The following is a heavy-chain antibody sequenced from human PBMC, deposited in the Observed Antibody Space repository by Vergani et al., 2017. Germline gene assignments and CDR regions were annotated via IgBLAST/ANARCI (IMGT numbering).Heavy chain of an antibody. CDR3: VRRTFYYGSGSSSWFDP. V-gene: IGHV4-34*01. CDR1: GGSFSDYY. Sequence: QVQLQEWGAGLLKTSETLSLTCGVSGGSFSDYYWSWIRQAPGMGLEWIGSFSYGGSSDFNPSLKSRVTLSMDTSKSQFSLKLTSVTAADTAVYYCVRRTFYYGSGSSSWFDPWGQGVLVTVSS. J-gene: IGHJ5*02. D-gene: IGHD3-10*01. CDR2: FSYGGSS.